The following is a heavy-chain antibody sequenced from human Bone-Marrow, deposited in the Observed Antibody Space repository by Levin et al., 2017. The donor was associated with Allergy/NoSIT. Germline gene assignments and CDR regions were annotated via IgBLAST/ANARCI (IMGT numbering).Heavy chain of an antibody. Sequence: SETLSLTCSVSGGSISSYYWSWIRQPPGKGLEWIGYIYYSGSTNYNPSLKSRVTISVDTSKNQFSLKLSSVTAADTAVYYCPRLFDERYCSGGSCYSGNWFDPWGQGTLVTVSS. D-gene: IGHD2-15*01. J-gene: IGHJ5*02. CDR3: PRLFDERYCSGGSCYSGNWFDP. CDR1: GGSISSYY. V-gene: IGHV4-59*08. CDR2: IYYSGST.